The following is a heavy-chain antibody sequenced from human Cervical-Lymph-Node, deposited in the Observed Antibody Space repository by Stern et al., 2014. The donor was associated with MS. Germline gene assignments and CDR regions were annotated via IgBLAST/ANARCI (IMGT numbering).Heavy chain of an antibody. J-gene: IGHJ4*02. CDR3: TRDRRHIDTIGGSFFDN. CDR2: LVPIPGTP. CDR1: GGTFITYA. D-gene: IGHD2-21*01. V-gene: IGHV1-69*01. Sequence: QVQLGQSGSEVKKPGSSVKVSCKASGGTFITYAISCARQAPGQGLEWMGGLVPIPGTPNSAQKFQGRVTSSADAYTTTSFMELSSLRSEDTALYYCTRDRRHIDTIGGSFFDNWGQGTMVTVSS.